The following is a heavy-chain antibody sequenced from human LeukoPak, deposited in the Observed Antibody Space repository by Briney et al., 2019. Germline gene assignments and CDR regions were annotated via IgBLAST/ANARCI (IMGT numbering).Heavy chain of an antibody. V-gene: IGHV3-21*01. CDR2: ISSSSSYI. J-gene: IGHJ5*02. D-gene: IGHD2-15*01. Sequence: PGGSLRLSCAASGFTFSSYSMNWVRQAPGKGLEWVSSISSSSSYIYYADSVKGRFTISRDNAKNSLYLQMNSLRAEDTAVYYCARVRAYCSGGSCVTNWFDPWGQGTLVTVSS. CDR3: ARVRAYCSGGSCVTNWFDP. CDR1: GFTFSSYS.